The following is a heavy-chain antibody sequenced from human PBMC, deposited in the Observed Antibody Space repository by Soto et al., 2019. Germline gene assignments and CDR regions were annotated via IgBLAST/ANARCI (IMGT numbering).Heavy chain of an antibody. V-gene: IGHV3-23*01. J-gene: IGHJ4*02. CDR2: TGATGRTT. CDR3: ATVHNTSRAFDY. Sequence: GGSLRLSCSASGFTFNIYVMTWFRQAPGKGLEWVSTTGATGRTTYYSDSVKGRFTVSRDNSKNTLDLQMSNLRAEDTAVYYCATVHNTSRAFDYWGQGTLVTVSS. D-gene: IGHD1-20*01. CDR1: GFTFNIYV.